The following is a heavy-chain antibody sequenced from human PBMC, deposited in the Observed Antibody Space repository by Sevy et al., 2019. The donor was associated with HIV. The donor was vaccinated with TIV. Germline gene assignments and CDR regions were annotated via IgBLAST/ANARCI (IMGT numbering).Heavy chain of an antibody. D-gene: IGHD2-15*01. V-gene: IGHV1-2*02. J-gene: IGHJ4*02. CDR3: ARGDSLVVPPDTVDY. Sequence: ASVKVSCKASGYTFTDYYIHWVRQAPGQGLEWMGWINPHIGGTNFSQKFQGRVTMTRDTSISTAYLDLSRLRSDDTAIYYCARGDSLVVPPDTVDYWGQGTLVTVSS. CDR1: GYTFTDYY. CDR2: INPHIGGT.